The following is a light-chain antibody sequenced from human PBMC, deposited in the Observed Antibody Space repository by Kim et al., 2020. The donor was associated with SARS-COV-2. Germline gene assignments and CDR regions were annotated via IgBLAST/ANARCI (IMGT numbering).Light chain of an antibody. CDR2: HDD. CDR1: SLGVTF. J-gene: IGLJ3*02. V-gene: IGLV3-1*01. Sequence: SVSPGQTASISFSGHSLGVTFVSWYMQRPGQSPLLVMYHDDKRPSGISERISGSNSGTTATLTVSGTQAMDEADYFCQAWDTNTLVFGGGTQLTVL. CDR3: QAWDTNTLV.